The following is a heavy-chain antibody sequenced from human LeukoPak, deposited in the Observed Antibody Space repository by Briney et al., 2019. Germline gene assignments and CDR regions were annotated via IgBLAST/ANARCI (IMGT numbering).Heavy chain of an antibody. D-gene: IGHD1-7*01. Sequence: PGGSLRLSCVASGFTFSSFEMNWVRQAPGKGLEWVSSISASSSTIYYADSVEGRFTISRDTAKNSLYLQMNSLRAEDTALYYCAKLLRTWANGDAFDIWGQGTMVTVSS. CDR2: ISASSSTI. V-gene: IGHV3-48*03. CDR1: GFTFSSFE. CDR3: AKLLRTWANGDAFDI. J-gene: IGHJ3*02.